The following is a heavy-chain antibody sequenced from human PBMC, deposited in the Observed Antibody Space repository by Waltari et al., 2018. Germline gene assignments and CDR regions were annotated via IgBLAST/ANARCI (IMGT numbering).Heavy chain of an antibody. CDR1: GGSISSSSYY. V-gene: IGHV4-39*01. D-gene: IGHD6-19*01. CDR2: IYYSGST. CDR3: ATKRESSAPGFDY. Sequence: QLQLQESGPGLVKPSETLSFTCTVSGGSISSSSYYWGWIRQPPGKGLEWIGSIYYSGSTYYNPSLKSRVTISVDTSKNQFSLKLSSVTAADTAVYYCATKRESSAPGFDYWGQGTLVTVSS. J-gene: IGHJ4*02.